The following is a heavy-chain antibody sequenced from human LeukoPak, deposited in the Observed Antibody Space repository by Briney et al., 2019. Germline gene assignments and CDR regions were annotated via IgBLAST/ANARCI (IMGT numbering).Heavy chain of an antibody. CDR2: IIPIFGTA. Sequence: GASVKVSCKASGGTFSSYAISWVRQAPGQGLEWMGGIIPIFGTANYAQKFQGRVTITADKSTSTAYMELSSLRSDDTAVYYCASDTPATDYWGQGTLVTVSS. CDR1: GGTFSSYA. V-gene: IGHV1-69*06. CDR3: ASDTPATDY. J-gene: IGHJ4*02.